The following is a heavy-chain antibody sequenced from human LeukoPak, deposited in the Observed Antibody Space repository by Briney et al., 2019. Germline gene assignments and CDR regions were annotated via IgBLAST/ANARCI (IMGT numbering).Heavy chain of an antibody. V-gene: IGHV3-7*03. CDR1: GFSFSSYW. CDR3: ARDPGRQYSSIADV. Sequence: PGGSLRLSCAASGFSFSSYWMNWVRRAPGKGLEWLANIKEDGSKKYYVDSVKGRFTISRDNAKNSLYLQMDGLRAEDTAVYYCARDPGRQYSSIADVWGQGTTVTVSS. CDR2: IKEDGSKK. D-gene: IGHD6-19*01. J-gene: IGHJ6*02.